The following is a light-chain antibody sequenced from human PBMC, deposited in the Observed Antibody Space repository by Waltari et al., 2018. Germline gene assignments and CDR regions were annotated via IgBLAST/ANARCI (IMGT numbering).Light chain of an antibody. V-gene: IGLV2-14*01. CDR1: SSDVGGYHY. CDR2: DVS. J-gene: IGLJ1*01. CDR3: SSYTSSSFYV. Sequence: QSALTQPASVSGSPGQSITIPCTGTSSDVGGYHYLSWYQQHPGKAPKRMIYDVSNRPSGVSNRFSGSKSGNTASLTISGLQAEDEADYYCSSYTSSSFYVFGTGTKVTVL.